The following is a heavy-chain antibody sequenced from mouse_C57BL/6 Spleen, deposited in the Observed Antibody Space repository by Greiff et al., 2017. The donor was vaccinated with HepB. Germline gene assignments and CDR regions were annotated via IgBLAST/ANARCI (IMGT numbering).Heavy chain of an antibody. D-gene: IGHD2-1*01. V-gene: IGHV5-17*01. CDR3: ARPGYYGNYLTLDY. Sequence: EVMLVESGGGLVKPGGSLKLSCAASGFTFSDYGMHWVRQAPEKGLEWVAYISSGSSTIYYADTVKGRFTISRDNAKNTLFLQMTSLRSEDTAMYYCARPGYYGNYLTLDYWGQGTTLTVSS. CDR2: ISSGSSTI. CDR1: GFTFSDYG. J-gene: IGHJ2*01.